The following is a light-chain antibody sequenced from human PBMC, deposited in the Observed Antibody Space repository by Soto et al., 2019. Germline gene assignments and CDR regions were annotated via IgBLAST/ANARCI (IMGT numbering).Light chain of an antibody. J-gene: IGKJ2*01. CDR1: QSVSSSH. CDR3: QQYGDSPMYT. Sequence: EIVLTQSPGTLSSSPGERATISCRASQSVSSSHLAWYQQKPGQAPRLLIYGASSRATGIPDRFSGSGSGTDFTLTISRLQPEDFAVYFCQQYGDSPMYTFGQGTKLEI. CDR2: GAS. V-gene: IGKV3-20*01.